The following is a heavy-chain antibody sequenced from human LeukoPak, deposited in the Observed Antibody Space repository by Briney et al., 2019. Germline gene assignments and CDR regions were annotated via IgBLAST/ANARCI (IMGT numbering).Heavy chain of an antibody. Sequence: PGGSLRLPCAAYGFTFIRYWIHCVRHAPGKGRVCVSHINTDCSSTTYADSVRARLTIYIDNDKNTLYLKMNSLRHEHTRVYYCTRSAGCSSLCYGGEGTLVTVSS. CDR1: GFTFIRYW. D-gene: IGHD6-6*01. CDR2: INTDCSST. CDR3: TRSAGCSSLCY. J-gene: IGHJ4*02. V-gene: IGHV3-74*01.